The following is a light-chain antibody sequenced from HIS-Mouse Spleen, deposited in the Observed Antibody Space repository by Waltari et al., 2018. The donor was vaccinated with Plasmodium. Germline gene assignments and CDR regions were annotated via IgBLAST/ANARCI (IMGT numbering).Light chain of an antibody. CDR1: SSDVGSYNL. V-gene: IGLV2-23*01. Sequence: QSALTQPASVSGSPGPSLTIPCPGTSSDVGSYNLVSWYQQHPGKAPKLMIYEGSKRPSGVSNRFSGSKSGNTASLTISGLQAEDEADYYCCSYAGSRMVFGGGTKLTVL. J-gene: IGLJ2*01. CDR2: EGS. CDR3: CSYAGSRMV.